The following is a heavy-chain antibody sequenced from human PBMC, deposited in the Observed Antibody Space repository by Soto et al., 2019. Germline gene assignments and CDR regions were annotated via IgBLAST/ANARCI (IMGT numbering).Heavy chain of an antibody. Sequence: SETLSLTCTVSGGSISSGDYYWSWIRQPPGKGLEWIGYIYYSGSTYYNPSLKSRVTISVDTSKNQFSLKLSSVTAADTAVYYCARAITPTLVRPGPPGYWFDPWGQGTLVTVSS. CDR3: ARAITPTLVRPGPPGYWFDP. V-gene: IGHV4-30-4*01. D-gene: IGHD3-10*01. CDR2: IYYSGST. CDR1: GGSISSGDYY. J-gene: IGHJ5*02.